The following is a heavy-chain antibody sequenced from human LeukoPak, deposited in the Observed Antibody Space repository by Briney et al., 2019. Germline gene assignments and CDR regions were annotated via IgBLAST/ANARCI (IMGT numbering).Heavy chain of an antibody. CDR1: GFTFSSYA. CDR2: ISGSGGST. D-gene: IGHD2-15*01. J-gene: IGHJ6*02. CDR3: AKGGRGLTGYYYYGMDV. V-gene: IGHV3-23*01. Sequence: GGSLRLSCAASGFTFSSYAMSWVRQAPGKGLEWVSAISGSGGSTYYADSVKGRFTISRDNSKNTLYLQMNSLRAEDTAVYYCAKGGRGLTGYYYYGMDVWGQGTTVTVPS.